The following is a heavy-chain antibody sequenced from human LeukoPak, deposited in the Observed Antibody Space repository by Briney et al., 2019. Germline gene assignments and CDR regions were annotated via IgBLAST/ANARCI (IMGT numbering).Heavy chain of an antibody. J-gene: IGHJ3*02. D-gene: IGHD4-11*01. CDR2: IKQDGGEE. V-gene: IGHV3-7*01. CDR1: RFTVRTYW. Sequence: GGSLRLSCAASRFTVRTYWKSWVRQAPGKGLEWVANIKQDGGEEYYVDSVKGRFTISRDNSKNSLSLQMNSLRADDTALYYCASGPTLHDGFDIWGQGTMVTVSS. CDR3: ASGPTLHDGFDI.